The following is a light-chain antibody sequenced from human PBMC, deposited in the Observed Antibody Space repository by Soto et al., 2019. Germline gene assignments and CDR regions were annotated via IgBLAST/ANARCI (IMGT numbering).Light chain of an antibody. V-gene: IGKV4-1*01. Sequence: DIVMTESQDSLAVSLGERATINCKSSQSVLYSSNNKNYLAWYQQKPGQPPKLLIYWASTRESGVPDRFSGSGSGTDFTLTISSLQAEDVAVYYCQQYYSTPQTFGRGTKLEIK. J-gene: IGKJ2*01. CDR2: WAS. CDR1: QSVLYSSNNKNY. CDR3: QQYYSTPQT.